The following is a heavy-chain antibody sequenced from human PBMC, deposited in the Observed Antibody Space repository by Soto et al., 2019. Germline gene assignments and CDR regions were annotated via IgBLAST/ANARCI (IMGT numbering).Heavy chain of an antibody. CDR1: GGTFSSYT. CDR3: ARPRRDYGDAFDI. D-gene: IGHD4-17*01. CDR2: IIPILGIA. Sequence: SVKVSCKASGGTFSSYTISWVRQAPGQGLEWMGRIIPILGIANYAQKFQGRVTITADKSTSTAYMELRSLRSDDTAVYYCARPRRDYGDAFDIWGQGTMVTVSS. V-gene: IGHV1-69*02. J-gene: IGHJ3*02.